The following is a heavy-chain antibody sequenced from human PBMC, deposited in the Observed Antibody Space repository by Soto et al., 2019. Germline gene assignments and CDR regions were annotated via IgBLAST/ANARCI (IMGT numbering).Heavy chain of an antibody. CDR3: AHSRVGGNWFDP. CDR1: GFSLSTSGVG. D-gene: IGHD1-26*01. J-gene: IGHJ5*02. Sequence: QITLKESGPTLVKPTQTLTLTCTFSGFSLSTSGVGVGWIRQPPGKALEWLALIYWDDDKRYSPSLKSRLTIXEXXSKNQVVLTMTNMDPVDTATYYCAHSRVGGNWFDPWGQGTLVTVSS. V-gene: IGHV2-5*02. CDR2: IYWDDDK.